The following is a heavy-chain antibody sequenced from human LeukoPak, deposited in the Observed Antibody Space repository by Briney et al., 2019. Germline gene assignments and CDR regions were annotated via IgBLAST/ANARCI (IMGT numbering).Heavy chain of an antibody. D-gene: IGHD3-10*01. J-gene: IGHJ4*02. CDR2: IYHSGST. CDR3: ARLNMVSHTGFDY. CDR1: GGSISSSNW. V-gene: IGHV4-4*02. Sequence: KTSETLSLTCAVSGGSISSSNWWSWVRQPPGKGLEWIGEIYHSGSTNYNPSLKSRVTISVDTSKNQFSLKLSSVTAADTAVYYCARLNMVSHTGFDYWGQGTLVTVSS.